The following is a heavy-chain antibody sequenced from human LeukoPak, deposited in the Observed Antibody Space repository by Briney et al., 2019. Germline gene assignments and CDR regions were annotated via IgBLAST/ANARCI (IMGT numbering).Heavy chain of an antibody. CDR3: ARVLYCSSTSCYKGGWDYNWFDP. J-gene: IGHJ5*02. V-gene: IGHV4-61*02. CDR2: IYTSGST. Sequence: SETMSLTCTVSGGSISSGSYYWSWIRQPAGKGLEWIVRIYTSGSTNNNPSLKSRVTMSVDTSKNQFSLKLSSVTAADTAVCYCARVLYCSSTSCYKGGWDYNWFDPWGQGTLVTVSS. D-gene: IGHD2-2*01. CDR1: GGSISSGSYY.